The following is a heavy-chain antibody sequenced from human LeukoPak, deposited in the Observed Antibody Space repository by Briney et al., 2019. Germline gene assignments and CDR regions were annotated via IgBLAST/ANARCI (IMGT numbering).Heavy chain of an antibody. Sequence: PSETLSLTCPVSGGSISSYYWSWIRQPPGKGLEWIGYIYYSGSTNYNPSLKSRVTISVDTSKNQFSLKLSSVTAADTAVYYCARRGRDGYSPWGQGTLVTVSS. D-gene: IGHD5-24*01. V-gene: IGHV4-59*01. CDR1: GGSISSYY. CDR2: IYYSGST. CDR3: ARRGRDGYSP. J-gene: IGHJ5*02.